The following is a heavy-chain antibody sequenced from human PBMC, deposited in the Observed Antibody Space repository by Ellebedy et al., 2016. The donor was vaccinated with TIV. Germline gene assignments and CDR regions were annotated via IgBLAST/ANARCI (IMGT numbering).Heavy chain of an antibody. J-gene: IGHJ2*01. V-gene: IGHV4-39*01. Sequence: ESLKISCTVTGGSISNNHHYWGWMRQSPGKRPEWIGSMFYTGTAYYKQSLRSRVTMSVDTSRNQVSLRLSSVTAADTAIYYCATVYPLYWYVDVWGRGTLVSVSS. CDR1: GGSISNNHHY. D-gene: IGHD5/OR15-5a*01. CDR2: MFYTGTA. CDR3: ATVYPLYWYVDV.